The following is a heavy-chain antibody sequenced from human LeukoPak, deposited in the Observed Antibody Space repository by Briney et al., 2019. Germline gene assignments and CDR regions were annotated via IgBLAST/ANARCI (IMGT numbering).Heavy chain of an antibody. Sequence: PGGSLRLSCAASGFTFSSYAMHWVRQAPGKGLEWVAVISYDGSNKYYADSVKGRFTISRDNSKNTLYLQMNSLRAEDTAVYYCAKDTIFGADAFDIWGQGTTVTVSS. V-gene: IGHV3-30-3*01. CDR3: AKDTIFGADAFDI. J-gene: IGHJ3*02. D-gene: IGHD3-3*01. CDR1: GFTFSSYA. CDR2: ISYDGSNK.